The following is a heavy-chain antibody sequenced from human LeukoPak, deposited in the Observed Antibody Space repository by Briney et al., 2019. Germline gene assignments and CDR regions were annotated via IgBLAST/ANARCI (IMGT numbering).Heavy chain of an antibody. Sequence: PSETLSLTCTVSGGSISSYYWSWIRQPPGKGLEWIGYIYYSGSTNYNPSLKSRVTISVDTSKNQFSLKLSSVTAADTAVYYCARGEFGRITMIVVDKHAFDIWGQGTMVTVSS. D-gene: IGHD3-22*01. CDR2: IYYSGST. J-gene: IGHJ3*02. V-gene: IGHV4-59*01. CDR1: GGSISSYY. CDR3: ARGEFGRITMIVVDKHAFDI.